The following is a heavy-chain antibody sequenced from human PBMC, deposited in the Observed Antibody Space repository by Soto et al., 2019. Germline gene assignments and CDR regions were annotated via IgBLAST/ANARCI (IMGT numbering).Heavy chain of an antibody. V-gene: IGHV3-23*01. CDR2: ISGSGGST. J-gene: IGHJ4*02. Sequence: EVQLLESGGGLVQPGGSLRLSCAASGFTFSSYAMSWVRQAPGKGLEWVSAISGSGGSTYYADSVKGRFTISRDNSKNTLYLQMNSLRAEDTAVYYCARVEEVAVAGTEGYFDYWGQGTLVTVSS. CDR3: ARVEEVAVAGTEGYFDY. D-gene: IGHD6-19*01. CDR1: GFTFSSYA.